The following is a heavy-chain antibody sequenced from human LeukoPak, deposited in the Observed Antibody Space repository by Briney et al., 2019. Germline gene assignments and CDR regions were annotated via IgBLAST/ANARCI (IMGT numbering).Heavy chain of an antibody. CDR1: GGSVSDYY. D-gene: IGHD3-22*01. CDR2: IYYTGST. V-gene: IGHV4-59*02. Sequence: SETLSLTCTIPGGSVSDYYWSRIRQSPGKGLEWIGYIYYTGSTSYNPSLKSRVTISADTSKNEFSLKLNSVTAADTAVYYCARVTGYMIEDYFDYWGQGTLVTVSS. J-gene: IGHJ4*02. CDR3: ARVTGYMIEDYFDY.